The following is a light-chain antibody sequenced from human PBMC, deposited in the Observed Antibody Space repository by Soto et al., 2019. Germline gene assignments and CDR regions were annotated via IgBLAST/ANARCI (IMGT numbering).Light chain of an antibody. Sequence: EIVLTQSPATLSLSPGERATLSCRASQSVSSYLAWYQQKPGQAPRLLIYDASNRATGIPARFSGSGSGTDFTLTISSLEPEDCALYYCQQRSNWPPTFGQGTKVEIK. CDR1: QSVSSY. V-gene: IGKV3-11*01. CDR2: DAS. CDR3: QQRSNWPPT. J-gene: IGKJ1*01.